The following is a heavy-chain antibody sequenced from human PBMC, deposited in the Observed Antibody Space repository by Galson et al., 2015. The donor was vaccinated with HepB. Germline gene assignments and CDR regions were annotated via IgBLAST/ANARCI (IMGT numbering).Heavy chain of an antibody. Sequence: SLRLSCAVSGFTFSDYYMSWIRQAPGKGLEWISYMSSNTLYPNYADAVKGRFTISRDNAKNSLFLQINGLRAEDTAVYYCARVADADYGDHTHFDSWGQGTLVTVTS. CDR2: MSSNTLYP. J-gene: IGHJ4*02. V-gene: IGHV3-11*06. D-gene: IGHD4-17*01. CDR1: GFTFSDYY. CDR3: ARVADADYGDHTHFDS.